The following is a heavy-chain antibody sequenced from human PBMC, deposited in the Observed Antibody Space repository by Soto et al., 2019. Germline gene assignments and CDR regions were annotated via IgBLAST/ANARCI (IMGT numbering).Heavy chain of an antibody. J-gene: IGHJ6*02. D-gene: IGHD3-3*01. V-gene: IGHV5-10-1*01. Sequence: PGESLKISCKGSGYSFTSYWISWVRQMPGKGLEWMGRIDPSDSYTNYSPSFQGHVTISADKSISTAYLQWSSLKASDTAMYDCASTTYYDFWSGYQAGYYYYYGMDVWGQGTTVTVSS. CDR1: GYSFTSYW. CDR3: ASTTYYDFWSGYQAGYYYYYGMDV. CDR2: IDPSDSYT.